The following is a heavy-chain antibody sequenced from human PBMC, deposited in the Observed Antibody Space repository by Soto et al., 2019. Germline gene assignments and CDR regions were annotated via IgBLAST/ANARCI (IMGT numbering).Heavy chain of an antibody. J-gene: IGHJ4*02. CDR3: ARSAGWYAVHS. Sequence: QVQLQESGPGLVKSSGTLSLTCAVSGDSVSSPYYWCWVRQPPGKGLEWIGEVFHTGTTSYNPSLRSRVTISMDKSNNQFSLDLSSVTAADTAVYYCARSAGWYAVHSWGPGTLVIVSS. D-gene: IGHD6-19*01. CDR1: GDSVSSPYY. V-gene: IGHV4-4*02. CDR2: VFHTGTT.